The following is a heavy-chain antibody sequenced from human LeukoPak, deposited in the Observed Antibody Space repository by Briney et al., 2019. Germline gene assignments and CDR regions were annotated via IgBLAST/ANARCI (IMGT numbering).Heavy chain of an antibody. CDR2: INQGGSEK. D-gene: IGHD3-10*01. Sequence: QTGGSLRLSCAASGFTFSNYWMSWVRQAPGKGLEWVANINQGGSEKFYVDSVKGRFTISRDNAKNSLYLQMNSLRAEDTAVYYCARDAFASGSYNPFDNWGQGTQVTVSS. CDR1: GFTFSNYW. J-gene: IGHJ4*02. CDR3: ARDAFASGSYNPFDN. V-gene: IGHV3-7*01.